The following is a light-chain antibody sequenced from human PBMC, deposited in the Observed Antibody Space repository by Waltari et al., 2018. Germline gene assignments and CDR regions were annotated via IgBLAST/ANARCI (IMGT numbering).Light chain of an antibody. CDR1: SSDMGGSAY. J-gene: IGLJ2*01. Sequence: QSALTQPASVSGSPGQSSTISCTGTSSDMGGSAYVSWSQQPPANAPQLLIYEVTYRPSGVSSRFSGSKSGNTASLSISGLQPEDEADYYCSSSTRTSTLVFGGGTKLTV. V-gene: IGLV2-14*01. CDR2: EVT. CDR3: SSSTRTSTLV.